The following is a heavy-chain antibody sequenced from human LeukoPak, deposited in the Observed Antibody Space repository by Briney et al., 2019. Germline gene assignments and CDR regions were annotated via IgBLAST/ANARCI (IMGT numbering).Heavy chain of an antibody. Sequence: GGSLRLSCAASGFTFSNYWMSWVRQAPGKGLEWVANIKENGNEKYYVDSVKGRFTISRDNAKNSLYLQMNSLRAEDTAVYYCARVSPPMQLWAFDYWGQGTLVTVSS. D-gene: IGHD5-18*01. CDR2: IKENGNEK. CDR3: ARVSPPMQLWAFDY. J-gene: IGHJ4*02. V-gene: IGHV3-7*01. CDR1: GFTFSNYW.